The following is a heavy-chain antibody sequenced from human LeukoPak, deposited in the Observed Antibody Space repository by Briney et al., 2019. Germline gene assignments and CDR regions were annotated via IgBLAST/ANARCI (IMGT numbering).Heavy chain of an antibody. CDR3: ARENYDSSGYYYDDY. D-gene: IGHD3-22*01. CDR1: GFTFSDYY. J-gene: IGHJ4*02. V-gene: IGHV3-11*01. CDR2: ISSSGSTI. Sequence: EGSLRLSCAASGFTFSDYYMSWIGQAPGKGLEWVSYISSSGSTIYYADSVKGRFTISRDNAKNSLYLQMNSLRAEDTAVYYCARENYDSSGYYYDDYWGQGTLVTVSS.